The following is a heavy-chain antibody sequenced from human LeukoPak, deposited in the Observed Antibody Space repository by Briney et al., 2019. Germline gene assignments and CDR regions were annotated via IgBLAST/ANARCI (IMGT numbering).Heavy chain of an antibody. Sequence: ASLKLSCTASGYTFTGYSMRWVRQAPGQGLEWMGWINPNAGVTNYAQTFQGRVTLTRDTSIITAYMELTRLRSDDTAMYCCARDRTTVTTGYYGMDVWGQGTTLTVSS. CDR1: GYTFTGYS. D-gene: IGHD4-17*01. J-gene: IGHJ6*02. V-gene: IGHV1-2*02. CDR2: INPNAGVT. CDR3: ARDRTTVTTGYYGMDV.